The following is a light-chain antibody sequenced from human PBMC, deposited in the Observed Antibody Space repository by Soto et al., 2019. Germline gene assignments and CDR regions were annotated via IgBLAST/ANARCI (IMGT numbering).Light chain of an antibody. Sequence: DIQVTQSPSTLSASVGDRVTITCRASQSLSNRLAWYQQKPGKAPKVLIYDASSLESGVPSRFGGSGSGTHFILTISSLQPDDFATYYCQCYAGVWTFGQGTKVEIK. V-gene: IGKV1-5*01. CDR3: QCYAGVWT. J-gene: IGKJ1*01. CDR1: QSLSNR. CDR2: DAS.